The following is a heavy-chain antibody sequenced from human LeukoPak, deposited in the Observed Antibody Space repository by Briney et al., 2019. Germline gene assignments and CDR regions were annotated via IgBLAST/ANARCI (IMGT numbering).Heavy chain of an antibody. Sequence: GGSLRLSCAASGITGSSSYMSWVRQAPGKGLEWVSVIYSGGSTYYADSVKGRFTISRDSSKNTLYLQMNSLRAEDTAVYYCASSPFSAYCFDYWGQGSLVTVSS. D-gene: IGHD3-10*01. V-gene: IGHV3-66*01. CDR3: ASSPFSAYCFDY. CDR1: GITGSSSY. CDR2: IYSGGST. J-gene: IGHJ4*02.